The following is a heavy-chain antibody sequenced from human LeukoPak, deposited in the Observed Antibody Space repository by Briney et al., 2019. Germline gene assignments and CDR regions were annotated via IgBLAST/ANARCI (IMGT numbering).Heavy chain of an antibody. D-gene: IGHD3-22*01. CDR1: GYTLTSYG. CDR3: ARGSSVYDSSGYYFKL. Sequence: SVKVSCKASGYTLTSYGISWVRQAPGQGLEWMGGIIPIFGTANYAQKFQGRVTITADESTSTAYMELSSLRSEDTAVYYCARGSSVYDSSGYYFKLWGQGTLVTVSS. CDR2: IIPIFGTA. J-gene: IGHJ1*01. V-gene: IGHV1-69*13.